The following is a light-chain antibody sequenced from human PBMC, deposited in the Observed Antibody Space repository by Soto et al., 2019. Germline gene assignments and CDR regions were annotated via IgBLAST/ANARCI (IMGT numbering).Light chain of an antibody. V-gene: IGLV2-14*01. CDR2: EAT. J-gene: IGLJ3*02. CDR3: SSYTTSATWV. Sequence: QSALTQPASVSGSPGQSITISCTGTGSDIGAYNYVSWYQHHPGKAPQLMIYEATDRPSGVSNRCSGSKSGNTASLTISGLQSEDEADYYSSSYTTSATWVFGGGTKLTVL. CDR1: GSDIGAYNY.